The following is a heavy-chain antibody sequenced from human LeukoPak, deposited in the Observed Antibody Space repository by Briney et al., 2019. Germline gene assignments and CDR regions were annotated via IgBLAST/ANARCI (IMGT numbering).Heavy chain of an antibody. V-gene: IGHV3-23*01. CDR2: ISGSGGST. CDR3: AKDNPTAYSSSSRGGY. D-gene: IGHD6-6*01. CDR1: GFTFSSYW. J-gene: IGHJ4*02. Sequence: GGSLRLSCAASGFTFSSYWMHWVRQAPGKGLEWVSAISGSGGSTYYADSVKGRFTISRDNSKNTLYLQMNSLRAEDTAVYYCAKDNPTAYSSSSRGGYWGQGTLVTVSS.